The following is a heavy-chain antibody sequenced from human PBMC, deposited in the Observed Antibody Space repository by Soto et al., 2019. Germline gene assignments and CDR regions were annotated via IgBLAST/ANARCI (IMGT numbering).Heavy chain of an antibody. D-gene: IGHD2-15*01. Sequence: SETLSLTCAVSGDSISNHDYFWARNRQPPGQALEYIIYIYKSTTTYYNPSFECRISISIYTSTRQLSLYVISVTAEDTAVYFCARGRYCLTGSCSPSWFDSWGHGALVTLSS. CDR1: GDSISNHDYF. CDR3: ARGRYCLTGSCSPSWFDS. J-gene: IGHJ5*01. CDR2: IYKSTTT. V-gene: IGHV4-30-4*01.